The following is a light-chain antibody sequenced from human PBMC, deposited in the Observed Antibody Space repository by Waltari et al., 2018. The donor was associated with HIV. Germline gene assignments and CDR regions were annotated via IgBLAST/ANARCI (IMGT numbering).Light chain of an antibody. CDR2: WAS. J-gene: IGKJ4*02. CDR3: QQYYETPLT. CDR1: QNVLSSSNNMNY. V-gene: IGKV4-1*01. Sequence: DIVMTQSPDSLVVSLGERATINCKSSQNVLSSSNNMNYLAWYQQNPGQPPKLLINWASTRESGVPERFSGSGSGTDFNRTISSLQAEDVAVYYCQQYYETPLTFGGGTKVEIK.